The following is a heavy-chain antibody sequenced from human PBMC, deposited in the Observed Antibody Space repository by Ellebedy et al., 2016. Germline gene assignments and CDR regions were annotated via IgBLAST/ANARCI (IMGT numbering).Heavy chain of an antibody. D-gene: IGHD7-27*01. J-gene: IGHJ6*03. CDR3: ARGNWGWSYYYYYMDV. V-gene: IGHV4-59*13. CDR2: IYYSGST. Sequence: SETLSLXXTVSGGSISSYYWSWIRQPPGKGLEWIGYIYYSGSTNYNPSLKSRVTISVDTSKNQFSLKLSSVTAADTAVYYWARGNWGWSYYYYYMDVWGKGTTVTVSS. CDR1: GGSISSYY.